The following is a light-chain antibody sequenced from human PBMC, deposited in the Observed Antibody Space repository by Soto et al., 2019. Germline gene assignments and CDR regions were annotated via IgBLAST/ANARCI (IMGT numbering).Light chain of an antibody. Sequence: ILMTQSPATLSVSLGEGPTLXXRASQSVSIDLAWYQKKPGQAPRLLXYGASTRATDIPATFSGSGSGTEFTLTISSLQSEDFAVYYCQQYNNWPPVTFGGGTKVDIK. V-gene: IGKV3-15*01. CDR2: GAS. CDR3: QQYNNWPPVT. J-gene: IGKJ4*01. CDR1: QSVSID.